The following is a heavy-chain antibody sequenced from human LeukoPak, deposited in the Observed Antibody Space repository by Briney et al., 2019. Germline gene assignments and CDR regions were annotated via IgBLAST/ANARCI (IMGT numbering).Heavy chain of an antibody. D-gene: IGHD3-3*01. CDR2: INHSGST. J-gene: IGHJ4*02. CDR1: GGSFSGYY. CDR3: ARGDFWSGSPYDY. Sequence: SSETLSLTCAVYGGSFSGYYWSWIRQPPGKGLEWIGEINHSGSTNYNPSLKSRVTISVDTSKNPFSLKLSSVTAADTAVYYCARGDFWSGSPYDYWGQGTLVTVSS. V-gene: IGHV4-34*01.